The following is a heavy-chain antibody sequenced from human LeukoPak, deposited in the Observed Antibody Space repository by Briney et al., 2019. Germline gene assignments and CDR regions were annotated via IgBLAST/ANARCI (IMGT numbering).Heavy chain of an antibody. CDR2: INHSGST. CDR1: GGSISTRTYS. V-gene: IGHV4-39*07. Sequence: SETLSLTCTVSGGSISTRTYSWSWIRQPPGKGLEWIGEINHSGSTNYNPSLKSRVTISVDTSKNQFSLKLSSVTAADTAVYYCARDYDILTGPFDYWGQGTLVTVSS. D-gene: IGHD3-9*01. CDR3: ARDYDILTGPFDY. J-gene: IGHJ4*02.